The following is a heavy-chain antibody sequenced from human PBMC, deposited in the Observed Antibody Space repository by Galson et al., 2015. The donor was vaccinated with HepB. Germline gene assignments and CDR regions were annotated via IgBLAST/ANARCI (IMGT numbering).Heavy chain of an antibody. D-gene: IGHD1-26*01. CDR3: AREAGATKNFDY. CDR2: ISSSSSYT. Sequence: SLRLSCAASGFTFSDYYMSWIRQAPGKGLEWVSYISSSSSYTNYADPVKGRFTISRDNAKNSLYLQMNSLRAEDTAVYYCAREAGATKNFDYWGQGTLVTVSS. CDR1: GFTFSDYY. J-gene: IGHJ4*02. V-gene: IGHV3-11*05.